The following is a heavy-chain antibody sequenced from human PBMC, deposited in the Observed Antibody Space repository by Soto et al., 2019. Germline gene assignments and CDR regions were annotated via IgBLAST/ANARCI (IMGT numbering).Heavy chain of an antibody. CDR1: GGSISSGGYY. V-gene: IGHV4-31*03. CDR3: ARARVGYCSSTRCTGAVGFDL. Sequence: QVQLQESGPGLVKPSQTLSLTCTVSGGSISSGGYYWSWIRQHPGKGLEWIGYIYYSGSTYYNPSLKSRVTISVGTSKTQFSLKLSSVTAADTAVYYCARARVGYCSSTRCTGAVGFDLWGQGTLVTVSS. D-gene: IGHD2-2*01. CDR2: IYYSGST. J-gene: IGHJ5*02.